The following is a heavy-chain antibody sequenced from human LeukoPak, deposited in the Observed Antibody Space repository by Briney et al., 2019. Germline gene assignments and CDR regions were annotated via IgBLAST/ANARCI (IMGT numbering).Heavy chain of an antibody. V-gene: IGHV4-4*07. CDR2: IYASGST. Sequence: SETLSLTCTVSGGSISSYYWSWIRQPPGKGLEWIGRIYASGSTDYNSSLKSRVTMSVDTSKNQFSVKLTSVTAADTAVYYCARVGRVGPSDYGMDVWGQGTTVTVSS. CDR3: ARVGRVGPSDYGMDV. CDR1: GGSISSYY. D-gene: IGHD3-10*01. J-gene: IGHJ6*02.